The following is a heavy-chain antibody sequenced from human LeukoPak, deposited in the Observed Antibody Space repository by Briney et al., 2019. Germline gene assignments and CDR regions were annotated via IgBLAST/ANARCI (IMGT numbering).Heavy chain of an antibody. CDR1: GFTFDNYA. V-gene: IGHV3-9*01. CDR2: ISWNSGRI. CDR3: AKDVRGSYFDVCDM. J-gene: IGHJ3*02. D-gene: IGHD1-26*01. Sequence: TGRSLRLSCAVSGFTFDNYAMHWVRHAPGKGLEWVSGISWNSGRIGYADSVKGRFTISRDNAKNPLYLQMNSLRDEDTSLYYCAKDVRGSYFDVCDMWGQGTRVSVSS.